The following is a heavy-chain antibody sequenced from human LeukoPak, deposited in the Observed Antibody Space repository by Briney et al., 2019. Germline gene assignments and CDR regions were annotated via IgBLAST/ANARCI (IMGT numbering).Heavy chain of an antibody. Sequence: GESLKISCKGSGYSFTSYWIGWVRQMPGKGLEWMGIIYPGDSDTRYSPSFQGQVTISADRSITTAYLQWSSLKASDTAMYYCARSIAGVAARRYWYFDVWGRGTLVTVSS. CDR1: GYSFTSYW. V-gene: IGHV5-51*01. D-gene: IGHD6-6*01. CDR3: ARSIAGVAARRYWYFDV. CDR2: IYPGDSDT. J-gene: IGHJ2*01.